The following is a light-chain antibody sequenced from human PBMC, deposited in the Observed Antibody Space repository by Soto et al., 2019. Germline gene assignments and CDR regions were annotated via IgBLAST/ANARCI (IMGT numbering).Light chain of an antibody. CDR2: DDS. V-gene: IGLV3-21*02. Sequence: SYELTQPPSVSVAPGQTATVTCGGTNVGSKSVHWYQQKPGQAPVLVVYDDSDRPSGIPERFSGSNSGNTATLTISRVEAGDEADYYCQVWDISSDQGVFGTGTKLTVL. CDR1: NVGSKS. CDR3: QVWDISSDQGV. J-gene: IGLJ1*01.